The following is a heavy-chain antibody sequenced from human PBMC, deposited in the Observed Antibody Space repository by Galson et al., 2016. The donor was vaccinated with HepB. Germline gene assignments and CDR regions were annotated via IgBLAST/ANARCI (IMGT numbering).Heavy chain of an antibody. CDR2: ITQDGGER. Sequence: SLRLSCAASGFTFSSYWMSWVRQAPGKGLEWVAIITQDGGERYYVDSVKGRFPLSRDNAKNSLFLQMNSRRAEDKAAYYCVRDHSLFFDSWGQGTLVTVSS. CDR1: GFTFSSYW. D-gene: IGHD2-21*01. CDR3: VRDHSLFFDS. J-gene: IGHJ4*02. V-gene: IGHV3-7*01.